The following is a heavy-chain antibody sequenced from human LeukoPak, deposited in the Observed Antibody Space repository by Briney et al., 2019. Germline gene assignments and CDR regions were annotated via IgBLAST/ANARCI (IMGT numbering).Heavy chain of an antibody. CDR2: IRYDGSNN. CDR1: GFTVSSNY. V-gene: IGHV3-30*02. J-gene: IGHJ4*02. CDR3: AKSSGWYDY. D-gene: IGHD6-19*01. Sequence: QPGGSLRLSCAASGFTVSSNYMSWARQAPGKGLEWVAFIRYDGSNNYYADSVKGRFTISRDNSKNTLYLQMNSLRAEDTAVYYCAKSSGWYDYWGQGTLVTVSS.